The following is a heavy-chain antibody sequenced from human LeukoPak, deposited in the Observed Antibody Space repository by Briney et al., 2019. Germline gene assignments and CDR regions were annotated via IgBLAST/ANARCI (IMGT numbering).Heavy chain of an antibody. J-gene: IGHJ5*02. Sequence: ASVKVSCKASGYTFTSYDINWVRQATGQGLEWMGWMNPNSGNTGYAQKFQGRVTMTRNTSTSTAYMELSSLRSEDTAVYYCARRSRVRRFWFDPWGQGTLVTVSS. CDR1: GYTFTSYD. CDR3: ARRSRVRRFWFDP. D-gene: IGHD4-17*01. V-gene: IGHV1-8*01. CDR2: MNPNSGNT.